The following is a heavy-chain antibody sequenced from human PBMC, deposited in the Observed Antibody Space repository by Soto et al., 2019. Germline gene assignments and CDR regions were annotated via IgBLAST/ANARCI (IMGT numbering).Heavy chain of an antibody. CDR1: GGSTSSYY. Sequence: SETLSLTCTVSGGSTSSYYWSWIRQPPGKGLEWIGYIYYSGSTNYNPSLKSRVTISVDTSKNQFSLKLSSVTAADTAVYYCAREPLAVAGWRWFDPWGQGTLVTVSS. V-gene: IGHV4-59*01. CDR3: AREPLAVAGWRWFDP. D-gene: IGHD6-19*01. CDR2: IYYSGST. J-gene: IGHJ5*02.